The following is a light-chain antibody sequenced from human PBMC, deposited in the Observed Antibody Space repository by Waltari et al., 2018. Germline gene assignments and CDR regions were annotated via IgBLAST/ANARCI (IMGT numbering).Light chain of an antibody. Sequence: QSVLTQPPSASGTPGQRVTISCSGSSSNIGGNVVNWYQQLPGKAPTLLIYRSGQRPSGVPDRFSGSKSGTSASLAISGLQSADEGDYYCAAWDDSLHGHWVFGGGTKVTVL. V-gene: IGLV1-44*01. CDR3: AAWDDSLHGHWV. J-gene: IGLJ3*02. CDR2: RSG. CDR1: SSNIGGNV.